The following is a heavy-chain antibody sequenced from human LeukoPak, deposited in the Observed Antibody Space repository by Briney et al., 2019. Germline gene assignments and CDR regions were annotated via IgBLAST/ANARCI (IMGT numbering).Heavy chain of an antibody. CDR1: GGSISSYY. J-gene: IGHJ5*02. D-gene: IGHD6-19*01. CDR2: IYYSGST. V-gene: IGHV4-59*01. CDR3: AREWYRIAVAGPGFDP. Sequence: PSETLSLTCTVSGGSISSYYWSWIRQPPGKGLEWIGYIYYSGSTNYNPSLKSRVTISVDTSKNQFSLKLSSVTAADTAVYYCAREWYRIAVAGPGFDPWGQGTLVTVSS.